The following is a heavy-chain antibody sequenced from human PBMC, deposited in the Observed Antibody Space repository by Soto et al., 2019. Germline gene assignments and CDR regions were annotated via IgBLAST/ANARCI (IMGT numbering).Heavy chain of an antibody. CDR2: IYWNDDK. J-gene: IGHJ5*01. CDR3: AHLLTVYYYRDS. Sequence: QITLKESGPTLVKPTQTLTLTCTFSGFSLSTSGVGVGWIRQPPGKALEWLALIYWNDDKRYSPSLKSRLTITMDTTKNQLVLTITNMDPVDTDTYYCAHLLTVYYYRDSWGQGTLVTVSS. CDR1: GFSLSTSGVG. V-gene: IGHV2-5*01. D-gene: IGHD3-9*01.